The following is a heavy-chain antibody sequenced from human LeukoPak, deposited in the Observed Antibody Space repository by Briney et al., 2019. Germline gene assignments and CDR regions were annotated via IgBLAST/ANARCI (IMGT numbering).Heavy chain of an antibody. CDR1: GFTFSSYE. J-gene: IGHJ3*02. CDR2: ISSSGSTI. V-gene: IGHV3-48*03. CDR3: ARERRADDALDI. Sequence: GGSLRLSCAASGFTFSSYEMNWVRQAPGKGLEWVSYISSSGSTIYYADSVKGRFTISRDNAKNSLYLQMNSLRAEDTAVYFCARERRADDALDIWGQGTMVTVSS. D-gene: IGHD6-19*01.